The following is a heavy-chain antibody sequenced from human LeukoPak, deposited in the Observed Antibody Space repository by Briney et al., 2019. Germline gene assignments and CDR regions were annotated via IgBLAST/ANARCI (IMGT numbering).Heavy chain of an antibody. CDR2: IYYSGST. Sequence: ASETLSLTCTVSGGSMSRYYWTGIRQPPGKGLEWIGFIYYSGSTSYNPSLERRVTISVDTSNNQFSLRLTSATAADTAMYYCERFEGKGAASNYFDPWGQGTLVTVSS. V-gene: IGHV4-59*08. CDR3: ERFEGKGAASNYFDP. CDR1: GGSMSRYY. J-gene: IGHJ5*02. D-gene: IGHD1-26*01.